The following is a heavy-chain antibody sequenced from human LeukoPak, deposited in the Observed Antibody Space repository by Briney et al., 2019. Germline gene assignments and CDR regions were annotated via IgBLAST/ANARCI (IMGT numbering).Heavy chain of an antibody. D-gene: IGHD3-22*01. CDR2: FDPEDGET. V-gene: IGHV1-24*01. Sequence: GASVKVSCKASGYTFTDYYMHWVRQAPGKGLEWMGGFDPEDGETIYAQKFQGRVTMTEDTSTGTAYMELSSLRSEDTAVYYCATLTEGGYDSSGYYYVQNFDYWGQGTLVTVSS. CDR1: GYTFTDYY. CDR3: ATLTEGGYDSSGYYYVQNFDY. J-gene: IGHJ4*02.